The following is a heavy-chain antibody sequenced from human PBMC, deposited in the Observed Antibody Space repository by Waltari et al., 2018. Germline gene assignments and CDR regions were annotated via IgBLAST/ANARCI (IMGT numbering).Heavy chain of an antibody. CDR2: INAGNGNT. CDR3: ARVQLALYYCSGGSCPFDY. D-gene: IGHD2-15*01. V-gene: IGHV1-3*01. CDR1: GYTFTSYA. J-gene: IGHJ4*02. Sequence: QVQLVQSGAEVKKPGASVKVSCKASGYTFTSYAMHWVRQAPGQRLEWMGWINAGNGNTKYSQKFQGRFTITRDTSASTAYMELSSLRSEDTAVYYCARVQLALYYCSGGSCPFDYWGQGTLVTVSS.